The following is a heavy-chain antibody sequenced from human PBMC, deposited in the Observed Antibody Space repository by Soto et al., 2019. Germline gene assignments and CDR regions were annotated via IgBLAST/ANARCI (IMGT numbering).Heavy chain of an antibody. CDR3: ARDRWTSAIYYGSGSWGMDV. CDR1: GGSISSGGYS. CDR2: IYHSGST. V-gene: IGHV4-30-2*01. D-gene: IGHD3-10*01. Sequence: SETLSLTCAVSGGSISSGGYSWSWIRQPPGKGLEWIGYIYHSGSTYYNPSLKSRVTISVDRSKNQFSLKLSSVTAADTAVYYCARDRWTSAIYYGSGSWGMDVWGQGTTVTVS. J-gene: IGHJ6*02.